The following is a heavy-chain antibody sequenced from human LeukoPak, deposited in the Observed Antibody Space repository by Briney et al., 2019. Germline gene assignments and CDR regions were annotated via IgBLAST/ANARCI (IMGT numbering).Heavy chain of an antibody. CDR1: GGSISSGGYY. J-gene: IGHJ5*02. V-gene: IGHV4-31*03. D-gene: IGHD4-17*01. CDR2: IYYSGCT. CDR3: ARAPSPHDYGDYVDP. Sequence: PSQTLSLTCTVSGGSISSGGYYWSWIRQHPGKGLEWIGYIYYSGCTYYNPSLKSRVTISVDTSKNQFSLKLSSVTAADTAVYYCARAPSPHDYGDYVDPWGQGTLVTVSS.